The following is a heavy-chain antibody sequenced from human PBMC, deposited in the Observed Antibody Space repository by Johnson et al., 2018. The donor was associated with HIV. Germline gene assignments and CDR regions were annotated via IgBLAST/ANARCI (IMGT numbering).Heavy chain of an antibody. CDR1: GFTFSSYG. J-gene: IGHJ3*02. CDR2: IWYDGSNK. CDR3: TRRSPYDAFDI. Sequence: QMQLVESGGGVVQPGRSLRLSCAASGFTFSSYGMHWVRQAPGKGLEWVAVIWYDGSNKYYADSVKGRFTISRDNSKNTLYLQMNSLRAEDTAVYYCTRRSPYDAFDIWGQGTMVTVSS. V-gene: IGHV3-30*19.